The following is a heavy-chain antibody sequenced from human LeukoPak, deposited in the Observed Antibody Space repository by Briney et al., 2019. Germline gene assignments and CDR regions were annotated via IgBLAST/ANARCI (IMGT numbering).Heavy chain of an antibody. CDR3: ARVPSNPYDSSAYTVYYHYGLDV. Sequence: GGSLRLSCAASGFTFSNYWMHWVRQAPGKGLVWVSRISTDGYITSYAGSVKGRFTISRDNAKNTLYLQMNSLRAEDTAVYYYARVPSNPYDSSAYTVYYHYGLDVWGQGTTVTVSS. CDR2: ISTDGYIT. CDR1: GFTFSNYW. V-gene: IGHV3-74*01. J-gene: IGHJ6*02. D-gene: IGHD3-22*01.